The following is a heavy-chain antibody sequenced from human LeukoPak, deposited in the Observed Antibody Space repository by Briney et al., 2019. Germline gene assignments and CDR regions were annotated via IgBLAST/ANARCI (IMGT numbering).Heavy chain of an antibody. Sequence: AGGSLRLSCAASGFTFSVHSMNWVRQAPGKGLEWVSYISTSSSTIYYADSVKGRFTISRDNAKNSLFLQMNSLRAEGTAMYYCARDRGHYFDYWGQGTLVTVSS. J-gene: IGHJ4*02. V-gene: IGHV3-48*01. CDR3: ARDRGHYFDY. CDR2: ISTSSSTI. CDR1: GFTFSVHS.